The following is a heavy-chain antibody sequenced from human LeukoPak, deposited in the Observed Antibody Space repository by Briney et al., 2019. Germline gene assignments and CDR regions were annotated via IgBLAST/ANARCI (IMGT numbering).Heavy chain of an antibody. J-gene: IGHJ4*02. Sequence: SETLSLTCTVSGGSISSSSYSWGWIRQPPGKGLEWIGTIYYSGSTYCNPSLKSRVTISEDTSKNQFSLNLSSVTAADTAVYYCARYASSGYYRYYFDYWGQGTLVTVSS. CDR3: ARYASSGYYRYYFDY. CDR1: GGSISSSSYS. CDR2: IYYSGST. D-gene: IGHD3-22*01. V-gene: IGHV4-39*01.